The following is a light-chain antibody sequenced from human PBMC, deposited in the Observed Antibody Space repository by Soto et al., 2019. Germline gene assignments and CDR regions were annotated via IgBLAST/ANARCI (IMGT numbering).Light chain of an antibody. J-gene: IGKJ5*01. CDR2: DAS. Sequence: LTIYPAALALSPEEKTTLSCRASQSVKTFLVWYQQRPGQPPRLLIHDASHRAAGIPARFSGSGFGTDFTLTISSLDPEDAAVYYCQQRTNWLLIRFGQGTLLENK. CDR3: QQRTNWLLIR. V-gene: IGKV3-11*01. CDR1: QSVKTF.